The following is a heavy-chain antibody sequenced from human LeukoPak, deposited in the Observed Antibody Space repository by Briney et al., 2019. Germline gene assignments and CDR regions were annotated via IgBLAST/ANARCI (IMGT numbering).Heavy chain of an antibody. CDR3: ARGLFLEWFAMRAFDI. J-gene: IGHJ3*02. Sequence: ASVKVSCKASGYTFTSYAMNWVRQAPGQGLEWMGWINTNTGNPTYAQGFTGRFVFSLDTSVSTAYLQISSLKAEDTAVYYCARGLFLEWFAMRAFDIWGQGTMVTVSS. CDR1: GYTFTSYA. CDR2: INTNTGNP. V-gene: IGHV7-4-1*02. D-gene: IGHD3-3*01.